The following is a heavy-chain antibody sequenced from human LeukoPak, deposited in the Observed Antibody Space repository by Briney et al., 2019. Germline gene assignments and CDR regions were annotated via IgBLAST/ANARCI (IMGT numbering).Heavy chain of an antibody. Sequence: VSVKVSCKASGYTFTGYYMHWVRQAPGQGLEWMGWINPDTGRTNYAQKFQGRVTMTRDTSITTAYMELTRLTSDDTAVYSCARGTYYDSSAYSGVRLFDYWGQGTLVTVSS. CDR2: INPDTGRT. CDR1: GYTFTGYY. D-gene: IGHD3-22*01. V-gene: IGHV1-2*02. CDR3: ARGTYYDSSAYSGVRLFDY. J-gene: IGHJ4*02.